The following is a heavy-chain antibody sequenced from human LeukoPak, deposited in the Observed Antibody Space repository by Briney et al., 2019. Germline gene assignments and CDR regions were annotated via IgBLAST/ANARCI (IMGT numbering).Heavy chain of an antibody. CDR3: ARGGGSGGHYSRHFDY. V-gene: IGHV4-59*01. J-gene: IGHJ4*02. CDR2: IYYSGST. Sequence: PSETLSLTCTVSGGSISSYYWSWIRQPPGKGLEWIGYIYYSGSTNYNPSVKSRVTISVDTSKNQFSLKLTSVTAADTAVYYCARGGGSGGHYSRHFDYWGQGTLVTVSS. D-gene: IGHD3-10*01. CDR1: GGSISSYY.